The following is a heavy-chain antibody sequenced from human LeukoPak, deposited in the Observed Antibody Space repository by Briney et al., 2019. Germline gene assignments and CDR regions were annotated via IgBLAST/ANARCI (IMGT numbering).Heavy chain of an antibody. V-gene: IGHV3-7*01. CDR3: ARDGGNIAPYYYYYYMDV. CDR2: IEQDGSEK. D-gene: IGHD3-16*01. Sequence: GGSLRPSCAASGFTFSSYWMSWVRQAPGKGLEWVANIEQDGSEKYYVDSVKGRFTISRDNAKNSLYLQMNSLRAEDTAVYYCARDGGNIAPYYYYYYMDVWGKGTTVTVSS. CDR1: GFTFSSYW. J-gene: IGHJ6*03.